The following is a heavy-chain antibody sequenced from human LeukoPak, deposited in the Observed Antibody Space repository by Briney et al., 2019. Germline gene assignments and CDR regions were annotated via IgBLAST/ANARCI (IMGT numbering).Heavy chain of an antibody. CDR1: GGSISSYY. V-gene: IGHV4-59*01. Sequence: SETLSLTCTVSGGSISSYYWSWIRQPPGKGLEWIGYIYYSGSTNYNPSLKSRVTISVDTSKNQFSLKLSSVTAADTAVYYCARARRWNAAVEGWWFDPWGQGTLVTVSS. J-gene: IGHJ5*02. CDR2: IYYSGST. D-gene: IGHD1-1*01. CDR3: ARARRWNAAVEGWWFDP.